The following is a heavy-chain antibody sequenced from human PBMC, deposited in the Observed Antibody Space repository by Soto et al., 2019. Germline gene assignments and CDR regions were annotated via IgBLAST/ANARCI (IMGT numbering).Heavy chain of an antibody. CDR1: GGSISSGGHY. J-gene: IGHJ5*02. D-gene: IGHD4-17*01. V-gene: IGHV4-31*03. CDR2: ISYSGSA. Sequence: QVQLQESGPGLVKPSQTLSLTCNVSGGSISSGGHYWSWIRQHPGKGLEWMGYISYSGSAYYNPPLKTRRPLSLDTSTNQFSLTLSSVTAADTAVFSCARGGARNGDFVWLDPWGHGTLVTVSS. CDR3: ARGGARNGDFVWLDP.